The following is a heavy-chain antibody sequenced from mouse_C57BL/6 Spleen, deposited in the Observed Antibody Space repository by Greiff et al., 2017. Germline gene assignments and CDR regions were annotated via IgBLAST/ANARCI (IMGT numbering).Heavy chain of an antibody. CDR3: SRSVDSYSNIFYANDY. V-gene: IGHV3-8*01. D-gene: IGHD1-1*01. CDR2: IRHSGST. Sequence: EVQLQESGPGLAKPSQTLSFTCSVTGYSITSDYWNWVRKFPGNKLEYMGYIRHSGSTYYNPSLKSRISIIRDTSKNQYYLQLNSVTTEDTASYYCSRSVDSYSNIFYANDYWGQGTSVTVSS. CDR1: GYSITSDY. J-gene: IGHJ4*01.